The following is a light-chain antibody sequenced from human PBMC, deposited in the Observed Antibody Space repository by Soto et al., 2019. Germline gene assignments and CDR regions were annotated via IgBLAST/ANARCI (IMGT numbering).Light chain of an antibody. CDR2: DAT. CDR1: QSVSSY. V-gene: IGKV3-11*01. J-gene: IGKJ4*01. CDR3: QQRKNGPPLT. Sequence: EIVLTQSPATLSVSPGERATLSCRARQSVSSYLAWYQQKPGQAPRLLIYDATNRATGIPSRFSGSGSGTDFPLTISSLEPEDFAVYYCQQRKNGPPLTFGGGTKVEIK.